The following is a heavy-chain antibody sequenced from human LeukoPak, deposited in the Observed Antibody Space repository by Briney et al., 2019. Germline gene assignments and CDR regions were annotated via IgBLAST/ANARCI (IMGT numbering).Heavy chain of an antibody. V-gene: IGHV1-69*05. D-gene: IGHD2-2*01. CDR3: AREGGCSSTSCLNWFDP. Sequence: SVKVSCKASGGTFSSYAISWVRQAPGQGLEWMGGIIPIFGTANYAQKLQGRVTITTDESTSTAYMELSSLRSEDTAVYYCAREGGCSSTSCLNWFDPWGQGTLVTVSS. CDR2: IIPIFGTA. CDR1: GGTFSSYA. J-gene: IGHJ5*02.